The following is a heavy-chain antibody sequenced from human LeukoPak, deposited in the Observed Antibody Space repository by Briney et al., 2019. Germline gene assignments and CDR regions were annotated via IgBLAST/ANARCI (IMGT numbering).Heavy chain of an antibody. CDR1: GYSFTSYW. V-gene: IGHV5-51*01. J-gene: IGHJ4*02. D-gene: IGHD6-19*01. CDR2: IYPGDSDT. Sequence: GDSLKISCKGSGYSFTSYWIAWVRQMPGKGLEWMGIIYPGDSDTRYSPSFQGQVAISADKSINTAYLQWSSLKASDTAMYYCARRTIAVGAYDYWAQGTLVTVSS. CDR3: ARRTIAVGAYDY.